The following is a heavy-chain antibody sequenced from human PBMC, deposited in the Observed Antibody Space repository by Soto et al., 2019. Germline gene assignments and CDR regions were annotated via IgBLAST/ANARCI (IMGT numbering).Heavy chain of an antibody. CDR3: AKVVYSNYGMDV. V-gene: IGHV3-23*01. CDR2: ISGSGGST. Sequence: EVQLLESGGGLVQPGGSLRLSCAASGFTFSSYVMSWVRQAPGKGLEWVSAISGSGGSTYYADSVKGRFTISRDNSKNTLYLQMNSLRAEDTAVYYCAKVVYSNYGMDVWGQGTTVTVSS. J-gene: IGHJ6*02. D-gene: IGHD4-4*01. CDR1: GFTFSSYV.